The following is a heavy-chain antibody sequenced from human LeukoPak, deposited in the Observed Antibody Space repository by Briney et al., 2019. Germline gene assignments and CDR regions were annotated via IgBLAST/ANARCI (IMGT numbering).Heavy chain of an antibody. CDR2: INPNSGGT. J-gene: IGHJ4*02. CDR3: AGDSSGMYYFDY. Sequence: GASVKVSCKASGYTFTGYCMHWVRQAPGQGLEWMGRINPNSGGTNYAQKFQGRVTMTRDTSISTAYMELSRLRSDDTAVYYCAGDSSGMYYFDYWGQGTLVTVSS. D-gene: IGHD3-22*01. CDR1: GYTFTGYC. V-gene: IGHV1-2*06.